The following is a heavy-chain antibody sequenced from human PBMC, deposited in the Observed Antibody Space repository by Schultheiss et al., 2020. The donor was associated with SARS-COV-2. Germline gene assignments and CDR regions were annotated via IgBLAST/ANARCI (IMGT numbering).Heavy chain of an antibody. Sequence: SQTLSLTCTVSGASISSFYWSWIRQPPGKGLEQMGNIYYTGITKYSPSLKSRVTISVDTSKKQFSLKLGSVTAADTAVYFCARATRVESLFSVRGGSFDFWGRGALVTVSS. CDR1: GASISSFY. CDR2: IYYTGIT. V-gene: IGHV4-59*01. J-gene: IGHJ4*02. CDR3: ARATRVESLFSVRGGSFDF. D-gene: IGHD5-24*01.